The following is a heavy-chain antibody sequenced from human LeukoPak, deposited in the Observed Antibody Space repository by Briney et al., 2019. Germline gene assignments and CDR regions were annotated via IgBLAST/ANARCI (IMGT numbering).Heavy chain of an antibody. CDR1: GGSFSGYY. Sequence: SETLSLTCAVYGGSFSGYYWSWIRQPPGKGLEWIGEINHSGSTNCNPSLKSRVTISVDTSKNQFSLKLSSVTAAETAVYYCARYDFWSGYYLDYWGQGTLVTVSS. D-gene: IGHD3-3*01. V-gene: IGHV4-34*01. CDR3: ARYDFWSGYYLDY. CDR2: INHSGST. J-gene: IGHJ4*02.